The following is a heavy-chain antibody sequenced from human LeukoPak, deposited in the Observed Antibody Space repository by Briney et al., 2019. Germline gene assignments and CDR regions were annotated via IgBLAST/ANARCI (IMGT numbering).Heavy chain of an antibody. CDR1: GYTFTSYD. CDR2: MNPNSGNT. D-gene: IGHD7-27*01. Sequence: ASVKVSCKASGYTFTSYDINWVRQATGQGLEWMGWMNPNSGNTGYAQKFQGRVTMTRNTSISTAYMELSSLRSEDTAVYYCARGENWGAPYYYYYMDVRGKGTTVTVPS. CDR3: ARGENWGAPYYYYYMDV. J-gene: IGHJ6*03. V-gene: IGHV1-8*01.